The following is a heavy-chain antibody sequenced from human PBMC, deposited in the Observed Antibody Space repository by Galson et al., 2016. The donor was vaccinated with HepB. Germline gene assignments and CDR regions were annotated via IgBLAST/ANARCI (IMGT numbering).Heavy chain of an antibody. CDR1: GFTFSDYA. CDR2: ISGNGGRT. J-gene: IGHJ4*02. Sequence: SLRLSCAASGFTFSDYAMSWVRQAPGKGLEWVSGISGNGGRTYYADSVEGRFTISRDNSKNTLYLQMNSLRAEDTATYYCAQSSYDYVWGSYRFDSWGQGTLVTVSS. V-gene: IGHV3-23*01. D-gene: IGHD3-16*02. CDR3: AQSSYDYVWGSYRFDS.